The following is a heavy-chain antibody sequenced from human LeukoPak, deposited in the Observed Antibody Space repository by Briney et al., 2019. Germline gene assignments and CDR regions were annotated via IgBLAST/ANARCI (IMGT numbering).Heavy chain of an antibody. CDR3: ARFLRNYYYYMDV. Sequence: VSVKVSCKASGYTFTGYYMHWVRQAPGQGLEWMGWINPNSGGTNYAQKFQGRVTMTRDTSISTAYMELSRLRSDDTAVYYCARFLRNYYYYMDVWGKGTTVTVSS. V-gene: IGHV1-2*02. D-gene: IGHD2/OR15-2a*01. J-gene: IGHJ6*03. CDR2: INPNSGGT. CDR1: GYTFTGYY.